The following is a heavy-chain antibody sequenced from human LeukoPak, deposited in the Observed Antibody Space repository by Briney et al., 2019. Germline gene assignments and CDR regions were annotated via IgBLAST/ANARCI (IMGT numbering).Heavy chain of an antibody. CDR2: IYYSGST. Sequence: SETLSLTCTVSGGSISSYYWSWIRQPPGKGLEWIGYIYYSGSTNYNPSLKSRGTISVDTSKNQLSLKLSSVTAADTAVYYCARKVGATDFDYWGQGTLVTVSA. CDR1: GGSISSYY. D-gene: IGHD1-26*01. CDR3: ARKVGATDFDY. V-gene: IGHV4-59*08. J-gene: IGHJ4*02.